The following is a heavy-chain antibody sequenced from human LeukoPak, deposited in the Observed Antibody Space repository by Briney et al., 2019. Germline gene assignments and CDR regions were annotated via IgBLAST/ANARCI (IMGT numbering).Heavy chain of an antibody. D-gene: IGHD4-17*01. CDR2: IYSGGSR. V-gene: IGHV3-66*01. CDR1: GFTVSSNY. CDR3: ARDVAPYGDYVDYYYGMDV. J-gene: IGHJ6*02. Sequence: PGGSLRLSCAASGFTVSSNYMSWVRQAPGKGLEWVSVIYSGGSRHYADSVKGRFTISRDNSKNTLYLQMNSLRAEDTAVYYCARDVAPYGDYVDYYYGMDVWGQGTTVTVSS.